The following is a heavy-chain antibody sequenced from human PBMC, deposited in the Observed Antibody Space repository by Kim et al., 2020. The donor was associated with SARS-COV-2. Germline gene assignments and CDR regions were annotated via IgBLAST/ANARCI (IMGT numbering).Heavy chain of an antibody. D-gene: IGHD1-26*01. J-gene: IGHJ4*02. CDR3: ATRLIVGATEFDY. Sequence: SETLSLTCTVSGGSISSSSYYWGWIRQPPGKGLEWIGSIYYSGSTYYNPSLKSRVTISVDTSKNQFSLKLSSVTAADTAVYYCATRLIVGATEFDYWGQGTPVTVSS. CDR2: IYYSGST. CDR1: GGSISSSSYY. V-gene: IGHV4-39*01.